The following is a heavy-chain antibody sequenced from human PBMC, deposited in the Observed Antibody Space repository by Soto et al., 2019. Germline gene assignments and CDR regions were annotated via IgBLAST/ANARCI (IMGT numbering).Heavy chain of an antibody. CDR1: GDSIRSENYY. CDR3: ARGGRYYYDSPGDFRNWFDP. CDR2: IHYTGST. D-gene: IGHD3-22*01. V-gene: IGHV4-61*01. J-gene: IGHJ5*02. Sequence: PSETLSLTCSVSGDSIRSENYYWSWIRQTPGRGLEWIGYIHYTGSTNYNPSLKRRVTMSVDTSKNQFSLRLTSVTSTDTAVYYCARGGRYYYDSPGDFRNWFDPWGQGTRVTVSS.